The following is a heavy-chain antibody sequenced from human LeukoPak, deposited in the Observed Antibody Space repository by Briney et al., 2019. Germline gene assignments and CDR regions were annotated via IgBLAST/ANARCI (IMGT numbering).Heavy chain of an antibody. Sequence: GGSLRLSCAASGFTLSSYSMNWVRQAPGKGLEWVSSISSGSSYIYYADSVKGRFTISRDNAKNSLYLQMNSLRAEDTAVYYCARVGLLFDLDYWGQGTLVTVSS. V-gene: IGHV3-21*01. CDR2: ISSGSSYI. J-gene: IGHJ4*02. CDR1: GFTLSSYS. CDR3: ARVGLLFDLDY. D-gene: IGHD2-21*02.